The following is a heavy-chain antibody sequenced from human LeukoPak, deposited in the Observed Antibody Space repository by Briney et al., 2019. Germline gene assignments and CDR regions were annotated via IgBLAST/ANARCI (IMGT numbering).Heavy chain of an antibody. D-gene: IGHD3-3*01. CDR3: ARGLASGYPPIPFDY. V-gene: IGHV4-34*12. CDR2: IIDTGST. CDR1: GESFSGYY. Sequence: SETLSLTCVVYGESFSGYYWTWIRQPPGKGLEWIGEIIDTGSTKYNSSLKSRVTISVDTSKNEFSLYLTSVTAADTAIYYCARGLASGYPPIPFDYWGQGTLVTVFS. J-gene: IGHJ4*02.